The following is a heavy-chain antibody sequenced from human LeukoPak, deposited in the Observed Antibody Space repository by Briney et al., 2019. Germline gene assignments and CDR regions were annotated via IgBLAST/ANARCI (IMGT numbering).Heavy chain of an antibody. CDR1: GFTFRSYV. CDR2: ISEDGSTQ. J-gene: IGHJ6*03. V-gene: IGHV3-30*03. CDR3: ARAAAARRPFGVDYYHYMDV. Sequence: HPGGSLRLSCAVSGFTFRSYVMHWVRQAPGKGLQWVAVISEDGSTQFYADSVKGRFTISRDNSKNTLFLQGNSVRGEDTAVYYGARAAAARRPFGVDYYHYMDVWGKGTTVTVSS. D-gene: IGHD3-3*01.